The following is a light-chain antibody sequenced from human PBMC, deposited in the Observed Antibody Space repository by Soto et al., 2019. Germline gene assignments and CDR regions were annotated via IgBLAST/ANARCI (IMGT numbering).Light chain of an antibody. V-gene: IGLV2-14*01. CDR3: SSYTSSSTLSYV. J-gene: IGLJ1*01. CDR1: SSDVGGYNY. Sequence: QSALTQPASVSGSPGQSITISCTGTSSDVGGYNYVSWYQQHPGKAPKLMIYDVSNRPSGVSNRFSGSKSGNTASLTISGLPAEDEADYYCSSYTSSSTLSYVFGTGTKLTVL. CDR2: DVS.